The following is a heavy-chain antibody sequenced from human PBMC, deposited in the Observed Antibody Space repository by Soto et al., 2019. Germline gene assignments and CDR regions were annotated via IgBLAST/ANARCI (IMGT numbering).Heavy chain of an antibody. J-gene: IGHJ4*02. CDR2: IYYNGRT. V-gene: IGHV4-30-4*01. CDR1: GGSISSDDYY. CDR3: ARDRSNSPDYFDY. D-gene: IGHD6-6*01. Sequence: LSLTCTVSGGSISSDDYYWSWIRQPPGKGLEWIGYIYYNGRTDYNPSLKSRVIISIDTSKNQFSLNLNSVSAADTAVYYCARDRSNSPDYFDYWGQGTLVTVSS.